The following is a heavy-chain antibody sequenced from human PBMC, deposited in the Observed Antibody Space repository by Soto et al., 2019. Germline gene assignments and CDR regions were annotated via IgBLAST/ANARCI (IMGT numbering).Heavy chain of an antibody. D-gene: IGHD3-3*01. CDR2: ITSRTDTT. CDR3: AKGQTYEFRLDH. Sequence: EVQLLESGGGVIQPGGSLRLSCAASGFTFSDYSMYWVRLAPGKGLEWVSGITSRTDTTYYAASVQGRFSISRDNSKNTLFLQMSSLRVEDTAIYYCAKGQTYEFRLDHWGQGTPVSVSS. CDR1: GFTFSDYS. V-gene: IGHV3-23*01. J-gene: IGHJ5*02.